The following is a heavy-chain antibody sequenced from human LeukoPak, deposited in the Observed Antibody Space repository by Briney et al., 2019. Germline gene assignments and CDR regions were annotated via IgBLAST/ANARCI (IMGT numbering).Heavy chain of an antibody. J-gene: IGHJ5*02. CDR1: GYTFTSYG. V-gene: IGHV1-18*01. CDR3: ARLMTTVTADWFDP. Sequence: ASVKVSCKASGYTFTSYGISWVRQAPGQGLEWMGWISAYNGNTNYAQKLQGRVTMTTDTSTSTAYMELRSLRSEDTAVYYCARLMTTVTADWFDPWGQGTLVTVSS. D-gene: IGHD4-17*01. CDR2: ISAYNGNT.